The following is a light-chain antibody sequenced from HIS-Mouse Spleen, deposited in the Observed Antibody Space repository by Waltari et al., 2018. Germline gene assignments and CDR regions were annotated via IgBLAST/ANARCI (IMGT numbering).Light chain of an antibody. J-gene: IGLJ2*01. CDR2: GDS. V-gene: IGLV3-10*01. Sequence: SYELTQPPSVSVSPGQTARITCSGDALPKKYAYWYQQKSGQAPVLVISGDSKRPAGIPGSVYGSGSGAMATLTISGAQVEDEADYYCYSTDSSGNHRVFGGGTKLTVL. CDR1: ALPKKY. CDR3: YSTDSSGNHRV.